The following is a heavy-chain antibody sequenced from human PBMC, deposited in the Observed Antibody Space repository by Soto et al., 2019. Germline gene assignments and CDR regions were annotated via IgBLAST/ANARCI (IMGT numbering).Heavy chain of an antibody. D-gene: IGHD3-22*01. CDR3: ARGESSDIGDGD. CDR2: TTPIIGTT. J-gene: IGHJ4*02. Sequence: QVHLVQSGAEVRKPGSSVKVSCKASGGTLSHSAVSWVRQAPGQGLEWMGGTTPIIGTTQNAQKFQGRVTFTADDSTNTAYMELSGLRSEDTAVYYCARGESSDIGDGDWGQGTLVTVSS. V-gene: IGHV1-69*01. CDR1: GGTLSHSA.